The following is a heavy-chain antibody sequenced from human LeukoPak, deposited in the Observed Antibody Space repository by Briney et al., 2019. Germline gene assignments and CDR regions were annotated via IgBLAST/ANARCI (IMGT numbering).Heavy chain of an antibody. CDR2: ISGTGGST. V-gene: IGHV3-23*01. D-gene: IGHD3-9*01. J-gene: IGHJ1*01. CDR1: GFTFSSYA. Sequence: PGGSLRLSCAASGFTFSSYAMTWVRQAPGKGLEWVSAISGTGGSTYYADSVKGRFTTSRDNSKNTLYLQMNSLRAEDTAVYYCARDGHYDILTGYFQDWGQGTLVTVSS. CDR3: ARDGHYDILTGYFQD.